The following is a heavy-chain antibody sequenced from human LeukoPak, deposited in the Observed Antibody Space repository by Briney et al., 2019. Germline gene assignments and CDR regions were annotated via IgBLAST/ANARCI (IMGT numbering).Heavy chain of an antibody. D-gene: IGHD3-22*01. V-gene: IGHV3-33*01. CDR2: IWYDGSNK. J-gene: IGHJ3*02. CDR3: ARVGFSNYYDSSGFRLDDAFDI. CDR1: GFTFSSYG. Sequence: GGSLRLSCAASGFTFSSYGMHWVRQAPGKGLEWVAVIWYDGSNKYYADSVKGRFTISRDNSKNTLYLQMNSLRAEDTAVYYCARVGFSNYYDSSGFRLDDAFDIWGQGTMVTVSS.